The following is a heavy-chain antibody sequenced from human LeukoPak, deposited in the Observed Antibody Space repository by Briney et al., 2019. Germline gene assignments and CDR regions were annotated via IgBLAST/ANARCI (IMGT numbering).Heavy chain of an antibody. CDR3: ARDRINTMVRGVLDY. V-gene: IGHV4-34*01. J-gene: IGHJ4*02. CDR1: GGSFSGYY. Sequence: SETLSLTCAVYGGSFSGYYWSWIRQPPGKGLEWIGEINHSGSTNYNPSLKSRVTISVDTSKNQFSLKLSSVTAADTAVYYCARDRINTMVRGVLDYWGQGTLVTVSS. CDR2: INHSGST. D-gene: IGHD3-10*01.